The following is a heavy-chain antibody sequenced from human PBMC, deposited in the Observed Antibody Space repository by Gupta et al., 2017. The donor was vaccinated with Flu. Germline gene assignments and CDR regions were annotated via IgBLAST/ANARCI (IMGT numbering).Heavy chain of an antibody. CDR3: ARHASGITGTTSPYFGMDV. D-gene: IGHD1-7*01. J-gene: IGHJ6*02. Sequence: GKGLEWIGSIYYSGCAYFNPSLKSRVTISVDTSKNQFSLKLNSVTAADTALYYCARHASGITGTTSPYFGMDVWGQGTTVTVSS. V-gene: IGHV4-39*01. CDR2: IYYSGCA.